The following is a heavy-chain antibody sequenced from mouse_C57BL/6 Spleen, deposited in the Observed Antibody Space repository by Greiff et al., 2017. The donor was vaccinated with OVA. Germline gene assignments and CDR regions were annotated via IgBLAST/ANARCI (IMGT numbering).Heavy chain of an antibody. Sequence: VQLKESGGGLVKPGGSLKLSCAASGFTFSDYGMNWVRQAPEKGLEWVAYISRGSSTIYYADTVKGRFTISRDNAKNTLFLQMTSLRSEDTAMYYCARGGDYSLFAYWGQGTLVTVSA. CDR3: ARGGDYSLFAY. CDR1: GFTFSDYG. V-gene: IGHV5-17*01. J-gene: IGHJ3*01. D-gene: IGHD2-4*01. CDR2: ISRGSSTI.